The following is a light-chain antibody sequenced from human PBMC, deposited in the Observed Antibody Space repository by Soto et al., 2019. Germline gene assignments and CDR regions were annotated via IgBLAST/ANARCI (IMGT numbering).Light chain of an antibody. J-gene: IGLJ1*01. CDR2: DTS. V-gene: IGLV7-46*01. CDR3: LLSYSSAHV. CDR1: TGAVTSGHY. Sequence: QAVVTQEPSLTVSPGGTVTLTCGSSTGAVTSGHYPYWFQQKPGQAPRTLIYDTSNKHSWTPARFSGSLLGGKAALTLSGAQPEDEADYYCLLSYSSAHVFGTRTKVTVL.